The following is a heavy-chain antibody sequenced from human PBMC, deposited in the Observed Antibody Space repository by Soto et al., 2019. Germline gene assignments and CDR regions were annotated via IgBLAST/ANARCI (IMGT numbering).Heavy chain of an antibody. D-gene: IGHD2-15*01. V-gene: IGHV5-51*01. Sequence: LGESLKISCKGSGYSFTSYWIGWVRQMPGKGLEWMGIIYPGDSDTRYSPSFQGQVTISADKSISTAYLQWSSLKASDTAMYYCASNSGYCSGGSCPYYYYYYMDVWGKGTTVTVSS. CDR3: ASNSGYCSGGSCPYYYYYYMDV. CDR2: IYPGDSDT. J-gene: IGHJ6*03. CDR1: GYSFTSYW.